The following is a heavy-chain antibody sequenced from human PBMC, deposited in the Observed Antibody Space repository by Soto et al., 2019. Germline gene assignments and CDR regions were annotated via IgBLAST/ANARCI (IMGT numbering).Heavy chain of an antibody. J-gene: IGHJ4*02. CDR3: AIRPGIAVAADY. CDR1: GGTFSSYT. D-gene: IGHD6-19*01. V-gene: IGHV1-69*02. Sequence: QVQLVQSGAEVKKPGSSVKVSCKASGGTFSSYTISWVRQAPGQGLEWMGRIIPILGIANYAQKFQGRVTITADKSTSTACMELSSLRSEDTAVYYCAIRPGIAVAADYWGQGTLVTVSS. CDR2: IIPILGIA.